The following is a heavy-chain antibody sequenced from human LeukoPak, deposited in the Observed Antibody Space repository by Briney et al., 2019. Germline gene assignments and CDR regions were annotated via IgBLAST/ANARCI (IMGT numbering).Heavy chain of an antibody. V-gene: IGHV3-30*04. CDR1: GFTFSSYA. Sequence: GGSLRLSCAASGFTFSSYAMHWVRQAPGKGLEWVAVISYDGSNKYYADSVKGRFTISRDNSKNTLHLQMNSLRAEDTAVYYCARDLLNKDYGDFPNWFDPWGQGTLVTVSS. J-gene: IGHJ5*02. D-gene: IGHD4-17*01. CDR2: ISYDGSNK. CDR3: ARDLLNKDYGDFPNWFDP.